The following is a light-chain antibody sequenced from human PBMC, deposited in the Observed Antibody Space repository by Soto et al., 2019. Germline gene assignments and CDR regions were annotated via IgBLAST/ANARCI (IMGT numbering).Light chain of an antibody. CDR1: SGSVSTNYY. V-gene: IGLV8-61*01. CDR3: VLYMGSGIWV. J-gene: IGLJ3*02. CDR2: STN. Sequence: QTVVTQEPSVSVSPGRTVSLICGLSSGSVSTNYYPSWYQQTPGQAPRTLIYSTNIRSPGVPDRFSDSLLGNKAALTITGAQSDDESHYYCVLYMGSGIWVFFGGSQLNV.